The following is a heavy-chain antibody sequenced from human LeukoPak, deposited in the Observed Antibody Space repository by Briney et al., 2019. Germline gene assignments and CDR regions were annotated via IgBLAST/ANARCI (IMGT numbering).Heavy chain of an antibody. V-gene: IGHV4-39*07. CDR1: GGSISSSSYY. J-gene: IGHJ4*02. D-gene: IGHD4-23*01. CDR3: ARAIGGGNSGSMGAGLHY. Sequence: SETLSLTCTVSGGSISSSSYYWGWIRQPPEKGLEWIGGIYYSGSTYYNPSLKSRVTISVDTSKNQFSLKLSSVTAADTAVYYCARAIGGGNSGSMGAGLHYWGQGTLVTVSS. CDR2: IYYSGST.